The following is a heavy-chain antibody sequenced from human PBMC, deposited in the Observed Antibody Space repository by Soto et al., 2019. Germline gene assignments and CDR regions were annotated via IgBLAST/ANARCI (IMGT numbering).Heavy chain of an antibody. V-gene: IGHV4-59*01. CDR1: GGSISSYY. J-gene: IGHJ4*02. CDR3: ARGPYCSSTSCYPFDY. Sequence: QVQLQESGPGLVKPSETLSLTCTVSGGSISSYYWGWIRQPPGKGLEWIGYIYYSGSTNYNPSLEIRVTISVDTSKNQFSLKLSYVTAADTAVYYCARGPYCSSTSCYPFDYWGQGTLVTVSS. CDR2: IYYSGST. D-gene: IGHD2-2*01.